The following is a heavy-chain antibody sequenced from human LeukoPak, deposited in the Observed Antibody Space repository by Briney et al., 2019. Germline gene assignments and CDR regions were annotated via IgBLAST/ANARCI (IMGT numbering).Heavy chain of an antibody. CDR2: INYSGST. D-gene: IGHD6-19*01. CDR1: GGSFSGYY. J-gene: IGHJ4*02. CDR3: ARGPDIAVAGTDY. Sequence: SETLSLTCAVYGGSFSGYYWSWIRQPPGKGLEWIGEINYSGSTNYNPSLKSRVTISVDTSKNQLSLKLSSVTAADTAVYYCARGPDIAVAGTDYWGQGTLVTVSS. V-gene: IGHV4-34*01.